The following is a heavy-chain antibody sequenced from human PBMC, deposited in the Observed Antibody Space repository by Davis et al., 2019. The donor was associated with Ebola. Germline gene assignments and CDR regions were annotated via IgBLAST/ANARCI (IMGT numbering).Heavy chain of an antibody. D-gene: IGHD6-19*01. Sequence: GESLKISCKASGYSFSTYWIGWVRQRPGKGLEWMGIIYPGDSDTRYNPSFQGQVTISADKSISTAYLQWSSLKASDTAIYYCALLPYRSTWNDGFDIWGQGTMVTVSS. CDR1: GYSFSTYW. V-gene: IGHV5-51*01. CDR2: IYPGDSDT. CDR3: ALLPYRSTWNDGFDI. J-gene: IGHJ3*02.